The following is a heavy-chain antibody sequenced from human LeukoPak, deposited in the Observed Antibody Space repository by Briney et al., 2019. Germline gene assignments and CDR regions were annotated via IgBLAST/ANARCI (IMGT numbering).Heavy chain of an antibody. J-gene: IGHJ4*02. V-gene: IGHV4-59*12. D-gene: IGHD6-19*01. CDR3: ARGKYSSGWYYFDY. CDR1: GGSISSYY. Sequence: ASETLSLTCTVPGGSISSYYWSWIRQPPGKGLEWIGYIYYSGSTNYNPSLKSRVNISVDTSKNQFSLKLSSVTAADTAVYYCARGKYSSGWYYFDYWGQGTLVTVSS. CDR2: IYYSGST.